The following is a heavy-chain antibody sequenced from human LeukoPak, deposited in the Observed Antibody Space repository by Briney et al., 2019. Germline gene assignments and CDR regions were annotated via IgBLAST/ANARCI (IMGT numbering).Heavy chain of an antibody. CDR3: ARVGEYSSSSGGFDY. CDR2: IYCSGST. Sequence: SETLSLTCTVSGGSISSYYWSWIRQPPGKGLEWIGYIYCSGSTNYNPSLKSRVTISVDTSKNQFSLKLSSVTAADTAVYYCARVGEYSSSSGGFDYWGQGTLVTVSS. D-gene: IGHD6-6*01. J-gene: IGHJ4*02. V-gene: IGHV4-59*01. CDR1: GGSISSYY.